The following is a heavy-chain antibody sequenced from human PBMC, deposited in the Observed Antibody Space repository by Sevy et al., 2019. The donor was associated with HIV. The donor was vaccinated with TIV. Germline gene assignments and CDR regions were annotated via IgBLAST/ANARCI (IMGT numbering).Heavy chain of an antibody. Sequence: GGSLRLSCAASGFIFSNAWMSWVRQAPGKGLEWVGRIKSKTDGGRTDYSAPVRGRFTILRDDSKNTLYLQMNSLQTEDTAVYYCTTDDEYNGVGATSFAYRGQGTLVTVSS. V-gene: IGHV3-15*01. CDR3: TTDDEYNGVGATSFAY. CDR1: GFIFSNAW. CDR2: IKSKTDGGRT. D-gene: IGHD1-26*01. J-gene: IGHJ4*02.